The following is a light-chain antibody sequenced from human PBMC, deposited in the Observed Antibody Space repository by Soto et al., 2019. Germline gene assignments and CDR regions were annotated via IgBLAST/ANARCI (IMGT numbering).Light chain of an antibody. J-gene: IGLJ2*01. V-gene: IGLV1-44*01. Sequence: QLVLTQPPSASGTPGQRVTISCSGSSSNIGSKTVNWYQQLPGTAPKLLIYSNNQRPSGVPARFSGSKSGTSASLAISGLQSEDEADYYCAAWDDSLNGVVFGGGTKLTVL. CDR2: SNN. CDR3: AAWDDSLNGVV. CDR1: SSNIGSKT.